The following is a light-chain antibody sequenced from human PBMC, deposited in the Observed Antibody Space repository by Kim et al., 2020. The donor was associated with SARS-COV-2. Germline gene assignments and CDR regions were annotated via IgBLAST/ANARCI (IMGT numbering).Light chain of an antibody. CDR1: HSVSSN. V-gene: IGKV3-15*01. Sequence: APGDTATLPCRASHSVSSNLAWYQQKPGQAPRLLIHGVSTRATDIPARFSGSGSGTEFTLTISSLQSEDFAVYFCQQYNNWPPWTFGQGTKVDIK. CDR3: QQYNNWPPWT. CDR2: GVS. J-gene: IGKJ1*01.